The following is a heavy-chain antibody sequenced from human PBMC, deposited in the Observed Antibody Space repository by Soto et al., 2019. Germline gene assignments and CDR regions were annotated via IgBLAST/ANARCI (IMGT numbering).Heavy chain of an antibody. CDR1: GGSISSSNW. Sequence: SETLSLTCAVSGGSISSSNWWSCVRQPPGKGLEWIGEIYHSGSTNYNPSLKSRVTISVDKSKNQFSLKLSSVTAADTAVYYCASARITMARGNFPIDPWGQGTLVTVSS. J-gene: IGHJ5*02. CDR3: ASARITMARGNFPIDP. V-gene: IGHV4-4*02. CDR2: IYHSGST. D-gene: IGHD3-10*01.